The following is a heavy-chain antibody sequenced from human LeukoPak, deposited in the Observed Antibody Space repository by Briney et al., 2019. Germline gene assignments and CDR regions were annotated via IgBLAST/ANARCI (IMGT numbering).Heavy chain of an antibody. CDR1: GGSFSGYY. J-gene: IGHJ4*02. V-gene: IGHV4-34*01. D-gene: IGHD5-12*01. CDR2: INHSGST. Sequence: PSETLSLTCAVYGGSFSGYYWSWIRQPPGKGLEWIGEINHSGSTNYNPSLKSRVTISVDTSKNQFSLKLSSVTAADTAVYYCARLMWITDYWGQGILVTVSS. CDR3: ARLMWITDY.